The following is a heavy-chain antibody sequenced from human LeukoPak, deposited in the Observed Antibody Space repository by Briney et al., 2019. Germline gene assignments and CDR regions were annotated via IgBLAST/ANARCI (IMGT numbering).Heavy chain of an antibody. Sequence: GGSLRLSCAASGLTFSDYYMTWVRQAPGKGLEWVSAISGSGGSTYYADSVKGRFTISRDNSKNTLYLQMNSLRAEDTAVYYCAKVRNFYYDSSGYYGYWGQGTLVTVSS. J-gene: IGHJ4*02. D-gene: IGHD3-22*01. CDR1: GLTFSDYY. CDR2: ISGSGGST. CDR3: AKVRNFYYDSSGYYGY. V-gene: IGHV3-23*01.